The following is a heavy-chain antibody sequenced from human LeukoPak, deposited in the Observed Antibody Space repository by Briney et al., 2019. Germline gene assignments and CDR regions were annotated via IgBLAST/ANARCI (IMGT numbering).Heavy chain of an antibody. J-gene: IGHJ5*02. CDR3: ARDLRADSISGVVIINWFDP. D-gene: IGHD3-3*01. CDR2: ISSSSSYI. Sequence: PGGSLRLSCAASGFTFSSYSMNWVRQAPGKGLEWVSSISSSSSYIYYADSVKGRFTVPRDNAKNSLYLQMNSLRAEDTAVYYCARDLRADSISGVVIINWFDPWGQGTLVTVSS. CDR1: GFTFSSYS. V-gene: IGHV3-21*01.